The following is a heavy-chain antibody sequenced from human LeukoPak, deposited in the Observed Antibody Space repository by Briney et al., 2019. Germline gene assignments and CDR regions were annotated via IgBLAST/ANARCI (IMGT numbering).Heavy chain of an antibody. J-gene: IGHJ4*02. V-gene: IGHV3-21*03. CDR3: TTDVWGTPDY. D-gene: IGHD3-16*01. CDR1: GFTFSSYS. CDR2: ISSSSSYI. Sequence: PGGSLRLSCAASGFTFSSYSMNWVRQAPGKGLEWVSSISSSSSYIYYADSVKGRFTISRDNAKNSLYLQMNSLKTEDTAVYYCTTDVWGTPDYWGQGTLVTVSS.